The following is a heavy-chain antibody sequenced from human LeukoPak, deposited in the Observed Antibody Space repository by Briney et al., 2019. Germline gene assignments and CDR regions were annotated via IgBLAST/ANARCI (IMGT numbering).Heavy chain of an antibody. CDR3: ARDLVGRYCSSTSCTTIDYFDY. Sequence: GGSLRLSCAASGSTFSSYSMNWVRQAPGKGLEWVSSISSSSSYIYYADSVKGRFTISRDNAKNSLYLQMNSLRAEDTAVYYCARDLVGRYCSSTSCTTIDYFDYWGQGTLVTVSS. J-gene: IGHJ4*02. D-gene: IGHD2-2*01. CDR2: ISSSSSYI. V-gene: IGHV3-21*01. CDR1: GSTFSSYS.